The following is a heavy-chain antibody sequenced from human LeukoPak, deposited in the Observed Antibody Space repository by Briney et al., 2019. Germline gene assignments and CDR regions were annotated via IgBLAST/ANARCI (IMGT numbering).Heavy chain of an antibody. Sequence: GRSLRLSCAASGFTFYDYAMHWVRQAPGKGLEWVSGISWNSGSIGYADSVKGRFTISRDNAKNSLYLQMNSLRAEDTALYYCAKDILGDGSGYDDWGQGTLVTVSS. CDR1: GFTFYDYA. V-gene: IGHV3-9*01. CDR2: ISWNSGSI. J-gene: IGHJ4*02. D-gene: IGHD5-12*01. CDR3: AKDILGDGSGYDD.